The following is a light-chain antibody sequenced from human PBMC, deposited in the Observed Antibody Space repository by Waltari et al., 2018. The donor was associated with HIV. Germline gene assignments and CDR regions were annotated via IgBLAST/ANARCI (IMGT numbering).Light chain of an antibody. CDR3: QSADSSGTYVV. V-gene: IGLV3-25*02. CDR1: ALPKQY. J-gene: IGLJ2*01. Sequence: SYELTQPPSVSVSPGQTARITCAGDALPKQYAYWYQQKPGQAPVLVIYKDSERPSGMPGRCSGCSSGTTVTLTISGVQAEEEADYYCQSADSSGTYVVFGGGTKLTVL. CDR2: KDS.